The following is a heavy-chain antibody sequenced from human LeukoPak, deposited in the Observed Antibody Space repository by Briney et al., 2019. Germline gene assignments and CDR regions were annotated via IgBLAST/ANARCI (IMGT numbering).Heavy chain of an antibody. Sequence: ASVNVSCKASGGTFSSYAISWVRQAPGQGLEWMGGIIPIFGTANYAQKFQGRVTITADKSTSTAYMELSSLRSEDTAVYYCARGPDYGDYFDYWGQGTLVTVSS. CDR2: IIPIFGTA. V-gene: IGHV1-69*06. J-gene: IGHJ4*02. CDR3: ARGPDYGDYFDY. D-gene: IGHD4-17*01. CDR1: GGTFSSYA.